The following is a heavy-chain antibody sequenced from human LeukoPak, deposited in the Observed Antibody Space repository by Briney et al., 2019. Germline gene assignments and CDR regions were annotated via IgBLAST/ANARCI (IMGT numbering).Heavy chain of an antibody. D-gene: IGHD2-21*02. J-gene: IGHJ4*02. CDR2: INHSGST. CDR1: GGSFSGYY. CDR3: ARGKSVTAIDY. V-gene: IGHV4-34*01. Sequence: SETLSLTCAVSGGSFSGYYWSWIRQPPGKGLEWIGEINHSGSTNYNPSLKSRVTISVDTSKNQFSLKLSSVIAADTAVYYCARGKSVTAIDYWGQGTLVTVSS.